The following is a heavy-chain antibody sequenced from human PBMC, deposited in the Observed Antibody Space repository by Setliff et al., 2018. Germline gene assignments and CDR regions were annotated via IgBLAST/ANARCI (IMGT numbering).Heavy chain of an antibody. CDR1: GGSFSGYY. V-gene: IGHV4-4*07. J-gene: IGHJ6*03. Sequence: SETLSLTCAVYGGSFSGYYWSWIRQPAGKGLEWIGHIYIGGSANYNPSLKSRVTMSVDTSKNQFSLKLNSVTAADMAAYYCAREQWLDPPGYYYMDVWAKGTTVTVSS. CDR3: AREQWLDPPGYYYMDV. CDR2: IYIGGSA. D-gene: IGHD6-19*01.